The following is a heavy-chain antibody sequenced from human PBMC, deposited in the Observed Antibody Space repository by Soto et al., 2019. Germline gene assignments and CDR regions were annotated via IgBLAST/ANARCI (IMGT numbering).Heavy chain of an antibody. J-gene: IGHJ5*02. CDR3: ARETDSSLKVGIWFDP. V-gene: IGHV1-69*06. CDR1: GGTFSSYA. CDR2: IVPIFGTA. D-gene: IGHD6-6*01. Sequence: QVQLVQSGAEVKKPGSSVKVSCKASGGTFSSYAISWVRQAPGQGLEWMGGIVPIFGTANYAQKFQGRVTITADKSTSTAYMELSSLRSEDTAVYYCARETDSSLKVGIWFDPWGQGTLVTVSS.